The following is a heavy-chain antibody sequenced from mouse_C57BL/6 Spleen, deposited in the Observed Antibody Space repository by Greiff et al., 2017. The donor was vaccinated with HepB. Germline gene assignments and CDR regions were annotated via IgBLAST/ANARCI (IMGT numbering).Heavy chain of an antibody. CDR1: GYAFSSSW. V-gene: IGHV1-82*01. J-gene: IGHJ3*01. CDR2: IYPGDGDT. CDR3: ARFGDYSNYFAY. Sequence: QVQLQQSGPELVKPGASVKISCKASGYAFSSSWMNWVKQRPGKGLEWIGRIYPGDGDTNYNGKFKGKATLTADKSSSTAYMQLSSLTSEDSAVYFCARFGDYSNYFAYWGQGTLVTVSA. D-gene: IGHD2-5*01.